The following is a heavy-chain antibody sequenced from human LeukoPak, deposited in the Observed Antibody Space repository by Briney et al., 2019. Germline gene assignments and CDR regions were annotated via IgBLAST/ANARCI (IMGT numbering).Heavy chain of an antibody. CDR3: ARLYSGHEGRLDAFDI. CDR1: GGSFSGYY. D-gene: IGHD5-12*01. V-gene: IGHV4-34*01. Sequence: SETLSLTCAVYGGSFSGYYWSWIRQPPGKGLEWIGEINHSGSTNYNPSLKSRVTISVDTSKNQFSLKLSSVTAADTAVYYCARLYSGHEGRLDAFDIWGQGTMVTVSS. CDR2: INHSGST. J-gene: IGHJ3*02.